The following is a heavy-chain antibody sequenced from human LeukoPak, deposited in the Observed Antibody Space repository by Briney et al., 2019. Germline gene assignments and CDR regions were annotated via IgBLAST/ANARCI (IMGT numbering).Heavy chain of an antibody. V-gene: IGHV3-21*01. CDR1: GFTFSSYS. CDR2: ISSSSSYI. CDR3: ARDLSGYMDV. Sequence: GGSLRLSCAASGFTFSSYSMNWVRQAPGKGLEWVSSISSSSSYIYYADSVKGRFTIPRDNAKNSLYLQMNSLRAEDTAVYYCARDLSGYMDVWGKGTTVTVSS. J-gene: IGHJ6*03.